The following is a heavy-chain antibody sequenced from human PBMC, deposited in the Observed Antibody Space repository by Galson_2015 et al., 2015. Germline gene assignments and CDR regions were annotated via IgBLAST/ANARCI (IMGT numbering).Heavy chain of an antibody. J-gene: IGHJ6*03. Sequence: SLRLSCAASGFTFSDYAMNWVRQAPGKGLEWVSAISTGGTTYYAESVKGRLSISRDNSKSMLNLQMNSMRAEETAVYYCAKDHKCTSKFFGIHIVTDVHYIDVLRKWSAVIVSS. CDR1: GFTFSDYA. CDR3: AKDHKCTSKFFGIHIVTDVHYIDV. CDR2: ISTGGTT. V-gene: IGHV3-23*01. D-gene: IGHD3-16*02.